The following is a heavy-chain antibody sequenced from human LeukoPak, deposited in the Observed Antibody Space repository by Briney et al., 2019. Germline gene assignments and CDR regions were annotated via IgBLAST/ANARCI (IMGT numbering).Heavy chain of an antibody. CDR3: ARDRRITMVRGVHNWFDP. D-gene: IGHD3-10*01. CDR2: INPNSGGT. V-gene: IGHV1-2*02. J-gene: IGHJ5*02. Sequence: ASVKVSCKASGYTFTGYYMHWVRQAPGQGLEWMGWINPNSGGTNYAQKFQGRVTMTRDTSISTAYMELSRLRSDDTAVYYCARDRRITMVRGVHNWFDPWGQGTLVTVSS. CDR1: GYTFTGYY.